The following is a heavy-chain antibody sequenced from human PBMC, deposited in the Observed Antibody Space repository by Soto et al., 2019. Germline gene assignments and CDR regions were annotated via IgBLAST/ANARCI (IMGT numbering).Heavy chain of an antibody. CDR1: GYTFTSHD. V-gene: IGHV1-8*01. CDR2: MNPNSGNT. D-gene: IGHD4-17*01. CDR3: ARWDYGAYARFDS. J-gene: IGHJ4*02. Sequence: QVQLVQSGTEVKKPGASVKVSCKASGYTFTSHDINWVRQATGQGLEWMGWMNPNSGNTGYAQKFQGRVTMTRNNSISTAYIELSRLRSEDTAVYYCARWDYGAYARFDSWGQGTLVTVSS.